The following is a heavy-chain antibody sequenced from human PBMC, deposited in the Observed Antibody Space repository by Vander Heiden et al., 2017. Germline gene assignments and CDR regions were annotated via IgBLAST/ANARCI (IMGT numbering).Heavy chain of an antibody. CDR3: ARDGYCTNGICYSGNWFDP. CDR2: IHPYTGDT. CDR1: GYTFTGYY. J-gene: IGHJ5*02. D-gene: IGHD2-8*01. V-gene: IGHV1-2*06. Sequence: QVQLVQSGAEVKKPGASVKVSCKGSGYTFTGYYIHWVRQAPGQGLEWMGRIHPYTGDTNYAQKFQGRVTMTRDTSISTAYMELSRLRSDDTALYYCARDGYCTNGICYSGNWFDPWGQGTLVTVSS.